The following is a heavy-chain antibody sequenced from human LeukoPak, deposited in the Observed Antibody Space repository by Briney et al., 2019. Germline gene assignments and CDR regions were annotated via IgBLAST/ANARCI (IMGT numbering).Heavy chain of an antibody. D-gene: IGHD6-19*01. Sequence: PSETLSLTCTVSGGSINSSSRNSYYWGWICQPPGKGLEWVGGIYYSGTTYYSPSLKSRVTISVDMSKNQFSLRLSSVTAADTAVYYCARTYSIGWSLGVFDIWGQGTRVTVSS. CDR1: GGSINSSSRNSYY. CDR3: ARTYSIGWSLGVFDI. J-gene: IGHJ3*02. CDR2: IYYSGTT. V-gene: IGHV4-39*01.